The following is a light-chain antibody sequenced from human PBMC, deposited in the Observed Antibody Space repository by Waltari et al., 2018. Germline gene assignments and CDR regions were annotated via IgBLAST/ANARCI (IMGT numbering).Light chain of an antibody. V-gene: IGLV2-14*03. CDR3: SFFTRSSTYL. CDR2: EVS. J-gene: IGLJ3*02. Sequence: WDQQHPGKVPKLRIYEVSKRPSGVSNRFSGSKSGYTASLAISGLQAEDEADYNCSFFTRSSTYLFGGEIKLTDL.